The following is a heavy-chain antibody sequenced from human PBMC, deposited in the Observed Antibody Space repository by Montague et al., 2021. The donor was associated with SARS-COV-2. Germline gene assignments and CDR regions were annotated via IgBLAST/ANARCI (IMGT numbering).Heavy chain of an antibody. V-gene: IGHV4-39*01. D-gene: IGHD1-26*01. CDR2: IHYSGST. CDR1: GGSIGGINYY. J-gene: IGHJ6*02. Sequence: SETLSLTCTVSGGSIGGINYYWDWIRQPPGKGLEWIGSIHYSGSTYYNPSLKSRVSISVDTSKNQFSLKLSSVTAADTAVYYCARLWDTVYYYYGMDVGGQGTTATGSS. CDR3: ARLWDTVYYYYGMDV.